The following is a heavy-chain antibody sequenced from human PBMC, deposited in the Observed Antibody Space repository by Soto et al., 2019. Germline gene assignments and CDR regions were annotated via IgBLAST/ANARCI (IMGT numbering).Heavy chain of an antibody. J-gene: IGHJ4*02. CDR2: IYPGDSDT. CDR3: ARRRGGTYYIDY. Sequence: GESLKISCKGSEYSFTGYWIGWVRQVPGKGLEWMGIIYPGDSDTRYNPSFQGQVTISADESISTAYLQWSSLKASDTAMYYCARRRGGTYYIDYWGQGTLVTVSS. V-gene: IGHV5-51*01. CDR1: EYSFTGYW. D-gene: IGHD1-26*01.